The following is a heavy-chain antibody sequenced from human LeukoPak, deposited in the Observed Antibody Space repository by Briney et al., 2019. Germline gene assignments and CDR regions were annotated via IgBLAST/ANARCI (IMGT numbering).Heavy chain of an antibody. V-gene: IGHV4-34*01. CDR1: GGSFSGYY. D-gene: IGHD2-2*01. Sequence: SETLSLTCAVYGGSFSGYYWSWIRQPPGKGLEWIGEINHSGSTNYNPSLKSRVTISVDTSKNQFSLKLSSVTAADTAVYYCARGRGGPAAKRRFYWYFDLWGRGTLVTVSS. J-gene: IGHJ2*01. CDR2: INHSGST. CDR3: ARGRGGPAAKRRFYWYFDL.